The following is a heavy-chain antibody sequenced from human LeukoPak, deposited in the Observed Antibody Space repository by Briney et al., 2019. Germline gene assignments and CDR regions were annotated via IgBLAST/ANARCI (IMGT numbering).Heavy chain of an antibody. V-gene: IGHV1-2*02. Sequence: GASVKVSCKASGGTFSSYTINWVRQAPGQGLEWMGWINPNSGGTNYAQKFQGRVTMTRDTSISTAYMELSRLRSDDTAVYYCARVGIGDGEGAFDIWGQGTMVTVSS. CDR1: GGTFSSYT. CDR3: ARVGIGDGEGAFDI. J-gene: IGHJ3*02. D-gene: IGHD4-17*01. CDR2: INPNSGGT.